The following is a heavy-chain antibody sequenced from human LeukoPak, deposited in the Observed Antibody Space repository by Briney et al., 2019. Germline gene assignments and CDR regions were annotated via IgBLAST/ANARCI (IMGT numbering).Heavy chain of an antibody. CDR3: VRDFRSADY. J-gene: IGHJ4*02. CDR1: RFTFSTYC. Sequence: GGSLRLSCAASRFTFSTYCMHWVRQAPGKGPMWVSRICPDGTVTNYADSVKARFIISRDNARNTVYLQMNSLRVEDTAMYYCVRDFRSADYWGQGTLVTVSS. CDR2: ICPDGTVT. V-gene: IGHV3-74*01.